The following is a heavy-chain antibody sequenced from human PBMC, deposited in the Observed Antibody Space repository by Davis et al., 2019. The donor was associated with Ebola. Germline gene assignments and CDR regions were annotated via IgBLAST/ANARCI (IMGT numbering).Heavy chain of an antibody. CDR3: AKARAMGTTTYFDS. V-gene: IGHV3-23*01. Sequence: PGGSLRLSCAASGFTFSSYGMSWVRQAPGRGLEWVSTISGSGKTTNYADSVKGRFTISRDNSKITVYLEMNNLRAEDTATYFCAKARAMGTTTYFDSWGQGTLVTVSS. J-gene: IGHJ4*02. CDR2: ISGSGKTT. D-gene: IGHD4-11*01. CDR1: GFTFSSYG.